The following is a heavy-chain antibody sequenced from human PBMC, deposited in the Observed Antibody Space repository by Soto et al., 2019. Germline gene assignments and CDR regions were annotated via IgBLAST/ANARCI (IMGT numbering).Heavy chain of an antibody. J-gene: IGHJ6*02. D-gene: IGHD3-22*01. V-gene: IGHV3-30-3*01. CDR2: LSNNGINT. CDR3: ARVVDYYDPYYYYGMDV. Sequence: GSLRLSCAASGFTFSTYTMYRVRQAPGKGLEWVAGLSNNGINTDYADSVKGRFTISRDNSMHTLHLQMNSLRAEDTAVYFCARVVDYYDPYYYYGMDVWGQGTTVTVSS. CDR1: GFTFSTYT.